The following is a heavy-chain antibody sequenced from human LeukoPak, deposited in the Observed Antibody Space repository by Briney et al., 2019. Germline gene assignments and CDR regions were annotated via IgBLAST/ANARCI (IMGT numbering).Heavy chain of an antibody. Sequence: GGSLRLSCAASGFTVSNNYMSWVRQASGKGLEWVSVIYSGDNTYYVESVKGRFTISRDNSKNTLFLQMNRLRAEDTAVYYCAGRRVLDASFDYWGQGTLVTVSS. D-gene: IGHD3-16*01. J-gene: IGHJ4*02. CDR2: IYSGDNT. CDR1: GFTVSNNY. V-gene: IGHV3-66*02. CDR3: AGRRVLDASFDY.